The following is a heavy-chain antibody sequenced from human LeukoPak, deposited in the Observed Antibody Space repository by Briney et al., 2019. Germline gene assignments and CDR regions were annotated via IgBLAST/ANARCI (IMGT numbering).Heavy chain of an antibody. J-gene: IGHJ4*02. CDR3: ARLPTY. V-gene: IGHV4-59*08. Sequence: SETLSLTCTVSGGSISSYYWSWIRQPPGKGLEWIGYIYYSGSTNYNPSLKSRVTISVDTSKNQFSLKLSSVTAADTAVYYRARLPTYWGQGTLVTVSS. CDR1: GGSISSYY. CDR2: IYYSGST.